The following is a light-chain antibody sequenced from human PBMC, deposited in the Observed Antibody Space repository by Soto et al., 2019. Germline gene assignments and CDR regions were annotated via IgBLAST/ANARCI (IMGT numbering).Light chain of an antibody. CDR3: QQYSRWPPLT. Sequence: EIVLTQSPATLSVSPGKRATLSCRASQSISSDLAWYQQRPGQAPRLLIYGASTRATGIPARFSGSRSGTEFTLTISSLQSEGFAVYYCQQYSRWPPLTFGGGTKVDIK. V-gene: IGKV3-15*01. CDR2: GAS. CDR1: QSISSD. J-gene: IGKJ4*01.